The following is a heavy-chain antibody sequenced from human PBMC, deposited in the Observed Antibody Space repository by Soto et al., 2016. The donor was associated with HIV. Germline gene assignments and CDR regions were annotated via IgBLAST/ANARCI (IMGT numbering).Heavy chain of an antibody. CDR3: ARCGGWYHYFEY. D-gene: IGHD2-21*01. J-gene: IGHJ4*02. V-gene: IGHV4-38-2*01. CDR2: FYHSGST. Sequence: QVHLQELGPGLVRPSGTLSLICDVSGYSIKSGDKWGWIRQAPGKGLEWIGSFYHSGSTDYNPSLKSRVSILVDTSKNQFSLILSSVTAADTAVYYCARCGGWYHYFEYWGQGTLVTVSS. CDR1: GYSIKSGDK.